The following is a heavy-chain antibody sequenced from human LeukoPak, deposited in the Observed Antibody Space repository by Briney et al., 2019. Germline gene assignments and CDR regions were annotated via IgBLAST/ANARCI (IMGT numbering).Heavy chain of an antibody. V-gene: IGHV1-2*06. CDR3: ARRATRFRELLYYFGY. D-gene: IGHD1-26*01. CDR1: GYTFTGYY. CDR2: INPNSGGT. Sequence: ASVKVSCKASGYTFTGYYMHWVRQAPGQGLEWMGRINPNSGGTNYAQKFQGRVTMTRDTSISTAYMELSRLRSDDTAVYYCARRATRFRELLYYFGYWGQGTLVTVSS. J-gene: IGHJ4*02.